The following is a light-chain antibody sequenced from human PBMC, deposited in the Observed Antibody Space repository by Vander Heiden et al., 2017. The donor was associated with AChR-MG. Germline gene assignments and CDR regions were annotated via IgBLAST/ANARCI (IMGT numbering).Light chain of an antibody. CDR2: GNS. Sequence: QSVLTQPASVSGAPGHRVTMSCTGSSSNIGAGSDVHWYQQLPGTAPKVFIYGNSNRPSGVPDRFSGSKSGTSASLAITGLQAEDEADYYCQSYDNRLSAWVFGGGTKLTVL. V-gene: IGLV1-40*01. CDR1: SSNIGAGSD. J-gene: IGLJ3*02. CDR3: QSYDNRLSAWV.